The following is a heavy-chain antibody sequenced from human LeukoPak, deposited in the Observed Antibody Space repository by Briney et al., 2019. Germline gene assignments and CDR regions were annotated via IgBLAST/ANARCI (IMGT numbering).Heavy chain of an antibody. D-gene: IGHD3-3*01. CDR3: ARVGPLIFGVEQGSSI. Sequence: ASVKVSCKASGYTFTSYGISWVRQAPGQGLEWMGWISAYNGNTNYAQKLQGRVTMTTDTSTSTAYMELRSLRSDDTAVYYCARVGPLIFGVEQGSSIWGQGTMVTVSS. CDR1: GYTFTSYG. V-gene: IGHV1-18*01. CDR2: ISAYNGNT. J-gene: IGHJ3*01.